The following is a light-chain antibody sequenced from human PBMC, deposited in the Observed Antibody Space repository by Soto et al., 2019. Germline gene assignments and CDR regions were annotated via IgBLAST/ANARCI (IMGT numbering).Light chain of an antibody. CDR3: SSYTPSSTVV. CDR2: GVS. Sequence: QSVLTQPASVSGSPGQPITISCTGTSSDVGNYNYVSWYQQHPGKAPKLMIYGVSDRPSGVSNRFSGSKSGNTASLTISGLEAEDEAHYYCSSYTPSSTVVFGGGTKVTVL. CDR1: SSDVGNYNY. J-gene: IGLJ2*01. V-gene: IGLV2-14*03.